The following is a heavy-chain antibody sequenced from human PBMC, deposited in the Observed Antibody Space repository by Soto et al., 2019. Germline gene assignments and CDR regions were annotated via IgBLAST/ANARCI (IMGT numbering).Heavy chain of an antibody. CDR1: GFTFSNHG. CDR3: ARQDMVSYYFDS. CDR2: IWYDGSYK. J-gene: IGHJ4*02. Sequence: QVQLVESGGGVVQPGRSLRLSCAASGFTFSNHGMHWVRQAPGKGLEWVAVIWYDGSYKYYADSVKGRFTISRDNSKNTLYLQMNSLIADDTALYYCARQDMVSYYFDSWGQGTLVTVSS. V-gene: IGHV3-33*01. D-gene: IGHD2-8*01.